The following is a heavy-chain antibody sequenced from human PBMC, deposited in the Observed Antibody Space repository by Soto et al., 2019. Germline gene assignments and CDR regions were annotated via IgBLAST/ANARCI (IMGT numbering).Heavy chain of an antibody. V-gene: IGHV1-69*01. CDR3: AERYCGGDFLKHYYYYYGMDV. Sequence: QVQLVQSGAEVKKPGSSVKVSCKASGGTFSSYAISWVRQAPGQGLEWMGGSIPIVGTANYAQKFQGRVTITADDSTSTAYMELSSLRSEDTAVYYCAERYCGGDFLKHYYYYYGMDVWGQGTTVTVSS. CDR2: SIPIVGTA. D-gene: IGHD2-21*02. CDR1: GGTFSSYA. J-gene: IGHJ6*02.